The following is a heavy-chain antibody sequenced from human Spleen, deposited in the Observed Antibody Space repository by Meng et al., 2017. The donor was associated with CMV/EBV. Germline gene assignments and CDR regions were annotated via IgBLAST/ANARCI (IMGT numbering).Heavy chain of an antibody. CDR3: ARGDRPASIAARPGFFWFDP. CDR2: ISGYNGKT. Sequence: ASVKVSCKASGGTFRSHAISWVRQAPGQGLEWMGWISGYNGKTNYAEKLQGRVTMTTDTSTSTGYMELGSLRSDDTAVYYCARGDRPASIAARPGFFWFDPWGQGTLVTVSS. J-gene: IGHJ5*02. D-gene: IGHD6-6*01. CDR1: GGTFRSHA. V-gene: IGHV1-18*01.